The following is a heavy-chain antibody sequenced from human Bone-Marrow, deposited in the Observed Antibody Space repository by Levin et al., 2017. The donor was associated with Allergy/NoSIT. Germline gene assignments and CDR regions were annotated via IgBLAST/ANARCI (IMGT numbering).Heavy chain of an antibody. CDR1: GYTFTNYG. D-gene: IGHD2-2*01. V-gene: IGHV1-18*01. J-gene: IGHJ5*02. Sequence: VASVKVSCKASGYTFTNYGITWMRQAPGQGLECMGWISAYNGNTIYAQMLQGRVTMTTDTSTGTAYMELRSLRSDDTAVYYCARVGCRSTSCYVGNWFDPWGQGTLVTVSS. CDR2: ISAYNGNT. CDR3: ARVGCRSTSCYVGNWFDP.